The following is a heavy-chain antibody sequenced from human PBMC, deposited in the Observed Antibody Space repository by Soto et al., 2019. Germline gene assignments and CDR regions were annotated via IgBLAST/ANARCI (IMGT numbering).Heavy chain of an antibody. V-gene: IGHV1-8*01. D-gene: IGHD3-3*01. J-gene: IGHJ2*01. CDR2: MNPNSGNK. Sequence: QVQLVQSGAEVKKPGASVKVSCKASGYTFTSSDINWVRQATGQGLEWMGWMNPNSGNKGYAQKYQGRVTMTRTTSISTAYMELGRLSSEDTAVYYCARDVGTSFGVVTPYWYFDLWGRGTLVTVSS. CDR1: GYTFTSSD. CDR3: ARDVGTSFGVVTPYWYFDL.